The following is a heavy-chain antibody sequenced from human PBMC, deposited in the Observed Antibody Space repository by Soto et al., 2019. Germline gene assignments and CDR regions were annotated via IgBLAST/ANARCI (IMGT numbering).Heavy chain of an antibody. CDR1: GGSISSYY. CDR3: ARGAGYSSVYYTSPGLPHIHY. J-gene: IGHJ4*02. CDR2: IYYSGST. V-gene: IGHV4-59*01. Sequence: SETLSLTCTVSGGSISSYYWSWIRQPPGKGLEWIGYIYYSGSTNYNPSLKSRVTISVDTSKNQFSLKLSSVTAADTAVYYCARGAGYSSVYYTSPGLPHIHYWGQGTLVTVS. D-gene: IGHD3-22*01.